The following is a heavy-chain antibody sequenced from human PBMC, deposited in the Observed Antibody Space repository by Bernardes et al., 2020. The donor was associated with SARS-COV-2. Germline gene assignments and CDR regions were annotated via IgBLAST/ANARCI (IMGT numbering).Heavy chain of an antibody. CDR2: IYYSGST. J-gene: IGHJ3*02. Sequence: SETLSLTCTVSGGSISSGGYYWSWIRQHPGKGLEWIGYIYYSGSTYYNPSLKSRVTISVDTSKNQFSLKLSSVTAADTAVYYCARSSLTSTPGWAFDIWGQGTMVTVSS. V-gene: IGHV4-31*03. CDR1: GGSISSGGYY. CDR3: ARSSLTSTPGWAFDI.